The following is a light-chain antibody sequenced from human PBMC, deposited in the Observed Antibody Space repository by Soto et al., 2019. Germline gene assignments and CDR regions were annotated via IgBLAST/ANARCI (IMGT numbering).Light chain of an antibody. V-gene: IGKV3-11*01. Sequence: EIVLTQSPATLSLSPGERATLSCRASQSVGNNLAWYQQKPGQAPGLLIYEASTRATGIPARFSGSGSGTDFTLTISILEPEDFAVYYCQQHAHWPLTFGGGTKVEIK. J-gene: IGKJ4*01. CDR1: QSVGNN. CDR3: QQHAHWPLT. CDR2: EAS.